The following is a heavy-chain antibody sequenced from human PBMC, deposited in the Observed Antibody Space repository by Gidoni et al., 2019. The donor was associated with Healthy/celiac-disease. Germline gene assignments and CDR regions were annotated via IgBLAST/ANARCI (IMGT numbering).Heavy chain of an antibody. J-gene: IGHJ4*02. D-gene: IGHD3-10*01. CDR3: ASSGGDYYGSGGDY. Sequence: EVQLVESGGGLVKPGGSLRLSCAASGFTFSSYSMKWVRQAPGKGLEWVSSISSSSSYIYYADSVKGRFTISRDNAKNALYLQMNSLRAEDTAVYYCASSGGDYYGSGGDYWGQGTLVTVSS. V-gene: IGHV3-21*01. CDR2: ISSSSSYI. CDR1: GFTFSSYS.